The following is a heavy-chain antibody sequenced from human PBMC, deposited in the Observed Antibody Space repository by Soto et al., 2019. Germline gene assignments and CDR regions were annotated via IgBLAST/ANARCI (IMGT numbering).Heavy chain of an antibody. D-gene: IGHD2-15*01. Sequence: GGSLRLSCAASGFTFSYYYMSWIRQAPGKGLEWVSAISGSGGSTYYADSVKGRFTISRDNSKNTLYLQMNSLRAEDTAVYYCAKRDVYIVGDVWGKGTTVTVSS. CDR3: AKRDVYIVGDV. J-gene: IGHJ6*04. V-gene: IGHV3-23*01. CDR1: GFTFSYYY. CDR2: ISGSGGST.